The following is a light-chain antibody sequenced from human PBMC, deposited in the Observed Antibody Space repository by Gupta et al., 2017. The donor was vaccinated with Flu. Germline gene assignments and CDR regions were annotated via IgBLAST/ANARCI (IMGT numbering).Light chain of an antibody. Sequence: DIVMTQSPLSLPVTPGQPASISCRSSQSLLHRNGYYSVDCYLQKPGQSTQLLVYLGSNRTSGVPDRFSGSGSSTVFTLKISRVEAEDVGVYYCMQAIQTPLTFGGGTKVEIK. CDR3: MQAIQTPLT. J-gene: IGKJ4*01. CDR1: QSLLHRNGYYS. V-gene: IGKV2-28*01. CDR2: LGS.